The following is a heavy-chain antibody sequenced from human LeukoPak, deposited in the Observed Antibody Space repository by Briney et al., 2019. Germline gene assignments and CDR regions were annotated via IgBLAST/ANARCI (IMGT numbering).Heavy chain of an antibody. J-gene: IGHJ5*02. CDR2: ISAYNGQT. V-gene: IGHV1-18*01. D-gene: IGHD1-26*01. Sequence: GASVKVSCKASGYTFTTYGISWVRQAPGQGLEWMGLISAYNGQTNHTHNLQGRVSMTIDTSTSTAYMELRSLRSDDTAVYYCARCGGSYYVHRWFDPWGQGTLVTVSS. CDR3: ARCGGSYYVHRWFDP. CDR1: GYTFTTYG.